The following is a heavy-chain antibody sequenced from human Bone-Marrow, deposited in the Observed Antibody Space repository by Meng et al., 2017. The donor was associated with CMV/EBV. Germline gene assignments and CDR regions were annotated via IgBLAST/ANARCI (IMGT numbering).Heavy chain of an antibody. CDR2: IYYSGST. V-gene: IGHV4-39*07. Sequence: SETLSLTCTVSGGSISSSSYYWGWIRQPPGKGLEWIGSIYYSGSTYYNPSLKSRVTISVDTSKNQFSLKLSSVTAADTAVYYCARGFRPYWFDPWGQGTRVTGYS. D-gene: IGHD6-6*01. J-gene: IGHJ5*02. CDR3: ARGFRPYWFDP. CDR1: GGSISSSSYY.